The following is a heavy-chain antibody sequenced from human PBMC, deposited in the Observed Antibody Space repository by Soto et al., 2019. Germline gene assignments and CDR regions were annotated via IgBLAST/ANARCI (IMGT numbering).Heavy chain of an antibody. CDR1: GYSINSGYY. J-gene: IGHJ5*02. CDR3: GRVAPSVPYYYGSSPYNFESWCHP. Sequence: SQTLPRPGAVSGYSINSGYYWGWLRQTPGKGLEWTGSIYHGVSTYYNPSLNSRVSLSIDMTNNHVSLLLNSVTAADTAVYYCGRVAPSVPYYYGSSPYNFESWCHPWRQGTLVSLSS. D-gene: IGHD3-22*01. CDR2: IYHGVST. V-gene: IGHV4-38-2*01.